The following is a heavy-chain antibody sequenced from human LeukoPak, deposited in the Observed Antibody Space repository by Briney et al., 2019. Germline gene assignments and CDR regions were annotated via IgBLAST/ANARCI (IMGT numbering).Heavy chain of an antibody. D-gene: IGHD3-10*01. V-gene: IGHV3-23*01. J-gene: IGHJ4*02. CDR2: IANSGGST. Sequence: PGGSLRLSCAASGFPFSSYAMSWVRQAPGKGLEWVSTIANSGGSTYYADSVKGRFTISRDNSKNTLFLHMNSLRAEDTAVYYCARDGHYYGSGSGGYWGQGTLVTVSS. CDR3: ARDGHYYGSGSGGY. CDR1: GFPFSSYA.